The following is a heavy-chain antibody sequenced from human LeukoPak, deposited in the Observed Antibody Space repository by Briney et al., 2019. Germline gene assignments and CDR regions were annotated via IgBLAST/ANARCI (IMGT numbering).Heavy chain of an antibody. CDR1: GGTFSSYA. V-gene: IGHV1-2*02. CDR3: ARDGHLSYQSIWMFPDY. J-gene: IGHJ4*02. Sequence: ASVKVSCKASGGTFSSYAISWVRQAPGQGLEWMGWINPNSGGTNYAQKFQGTVTMTRDTSISTAYMELSRLRSDDTAVYYCARDGHLSYQSIWMFPDYWGQGTRVTVSS. CDR2: INPNSGGT. D-gene: IGHD1-1*01.